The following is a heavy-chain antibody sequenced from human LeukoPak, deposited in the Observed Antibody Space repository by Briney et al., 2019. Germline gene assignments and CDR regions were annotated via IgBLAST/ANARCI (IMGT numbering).Heavy chain of an antibody. V-gene: IGHV3-23*01. Sequence: GGSLRLSCAASGFTFSSYAMSWVRQAPGKGLEWVSAISGSGGSTYYADSVKGRFTISRDNSKNTLYLQMNSLRAEDTAVYYCAKDGGSSSWYVDYFDYWGRGTLVTVSS. CDR2: ISGSGGST. D-gene: IGHD6-13*01. CDR1: GFTFSSYA. CDR3: AKDGGSSSWYVDYFDY. J-gene: IGHJ4*02.